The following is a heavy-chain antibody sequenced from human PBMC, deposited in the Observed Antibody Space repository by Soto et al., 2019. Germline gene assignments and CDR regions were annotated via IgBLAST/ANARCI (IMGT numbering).Heavy chain of an antibody. CDR3: AHKHMTTLTSGAFDI. D-gene: IGHD4-17*01. CDR2: IYWDDDK. Sequence: QITLKESGPTLVKPTQTLTLTCTFSGFSLSTGGMAVGWIRQPPGKALEWLALIYWDDDKRYSPSLESRLTITKDTSKNQVVLTVTNMDPVDTATYYCAHKHMTTLTSGAFDIWGQGTMVTVSS. J-gene: IGHJ3*02. V-gene: IGHV2-5*02. CDR1: GFSLSTGGMA.